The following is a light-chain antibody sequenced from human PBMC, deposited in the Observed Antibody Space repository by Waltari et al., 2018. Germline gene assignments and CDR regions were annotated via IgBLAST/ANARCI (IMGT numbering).Light chain of an antibody. Sequence: AIQMTQSPSSLSAFVADRVTITCRATQAIGNELAWYQQRPGEAPKVLIYAASRLQNGVPSRFSGSGSGTYFTLTISSLQPEDFATYYCLQDKNYPRTFGQGTKVKV. V-gene: IGKV1-6*02. J-gene: IGKJ1*01. CDR2: AAS. CDR1: QAIGNE. CDR3: LQDKNYPRT.